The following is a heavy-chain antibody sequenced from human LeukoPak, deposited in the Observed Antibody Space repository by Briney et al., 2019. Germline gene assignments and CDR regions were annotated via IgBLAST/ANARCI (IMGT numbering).Heavy chain of an antibody. J-gene: IGHJ4*02. CDR1: GGSISSYY. CDR2: IYTSGST. V-gene: IGHV4-4*07. Sequence: SETLSLTCTVSGGSISSYYWSWIRQPAGKGLEWIGRIYTSGSTNYNPSLKSRVTMSVDTSKNQFSLKLSSVTAADTAVYYCARLRLLWFGELLLSRGIRRYYFDYWGQGTLVTVSS. CDR3: ARLRLLWFGELLLSRGIRRYYFDY. D-gene: IGHD3-10*01.